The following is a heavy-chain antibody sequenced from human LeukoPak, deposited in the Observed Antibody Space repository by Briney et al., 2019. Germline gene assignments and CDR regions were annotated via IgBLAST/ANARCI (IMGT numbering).Heavy chain of an antibody. CDR1: GGSLSTYY. D-gene: IGHD1-7*01. V-gene: IGHV4-59*01. CDR2: VYYTGST. CDR3: ARRWNYGRNYYIDV. Sequence: PSETLSLTCTVSGGSLSTYYWSWIRPPPGKGLEWIAYVYYTGSTKSNPSLKSRVTMSVDTSKNHFSLKLSSVTAADTAVYYCARRWNYGRNYYIDVWGKGATVSVSS. J-gene: IGHJ6*03.